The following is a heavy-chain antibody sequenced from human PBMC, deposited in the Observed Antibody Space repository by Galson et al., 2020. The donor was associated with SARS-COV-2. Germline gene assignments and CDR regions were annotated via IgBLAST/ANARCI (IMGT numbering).Heavy chain of an antibody. CDR3: ARAEGEYGDYGYYGMDV. V-gene: IGHV4-59*01. CDR1: GGSISSYY. Sequence: SETLSLTCTVSGGSISSYYWSWIRQPPGKGLEWIGYIYYSGSTNYNPSLTSRVTISVDTSKNQFSLKLSSVTAADTAVYYCARAEGEYGDYGYYGMDVWGQGTTVTVSS. D-gene: IGHD4-17*01. J-gene: IGHJ6*02. CDR2: IYYSGST.